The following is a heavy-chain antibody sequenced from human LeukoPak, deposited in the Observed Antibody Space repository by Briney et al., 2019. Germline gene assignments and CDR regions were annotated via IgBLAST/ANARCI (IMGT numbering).Heavy chain of an antibody. J-gene: IGHJ4*02. D-gene: IGHD6-13*01. Sequence: LSLTCTVSGGSISSNSYYWGWIRQAPGKGLEWVSYISSSGSTIYYADSVKGRFTISRDNAKNSLYLQMNSLRAEDTAVYYCARYSTLVDYWGQGTLVTVSS. V-gene: IGHV3-11*04. CDR1: GGSISSNSYY. CDR2: ISSSGSTI. CDR3: ARYSTLVDY.